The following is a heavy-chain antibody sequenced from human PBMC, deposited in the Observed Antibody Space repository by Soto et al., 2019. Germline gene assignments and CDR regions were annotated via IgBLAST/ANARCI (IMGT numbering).Heavy chain of an antibody. CDR3: VRDGTKTLRDWFDP. J-gene: IGHJ5*02. Sequence: SETLSLTCTVSGASISGFYWSWIRQSSGKGLEWIGRIYATGTTDYNPSLKSRVMMSVDTSKKQFSLKLRSVTAADTAVYYCVRDGTKTLRDWFDPWGQGISVTVSS. CDR2: IYATGTT. V-gene: IGHV4-4*07. CDR1: GASISGFY. D-gene: IGHD1-1*01.